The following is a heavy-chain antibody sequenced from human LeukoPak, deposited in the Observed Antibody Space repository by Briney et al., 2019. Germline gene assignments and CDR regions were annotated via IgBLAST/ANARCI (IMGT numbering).Heavy chain of an antibody. J-gene: IGHJ3*02. D-gene: IGHD4-17*01. CDR3: ARSYGDYFTDAFDI. V-gene: IGHV4-39*01. CDR1: GGSISSSSYY. CDR2: IYYSGST. Sequence: PSETLSLTCTVSGGSISSSSYYWGWIRQPPGKGLERIGSIYYSGSTYYNPSLKSRVTISVDTSKNQFSLKLSSVTAADTAVYYCARSYGDYFTDAFDIWGQGTMVTVSS.